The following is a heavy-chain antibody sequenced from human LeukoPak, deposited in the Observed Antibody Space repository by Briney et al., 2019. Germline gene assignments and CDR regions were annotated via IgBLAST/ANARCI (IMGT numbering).Heavy chain of an antibody. CDR3: AKDSGVVAAFSDY. D-gene: IGHD2-15*01. V-gene: IGHV3-30*18. CDR1: GFTFSSYG. CDR2: ISYDGSNK. Sequence: GRSLRLSCAASGFTFSSYGMHWVRQAPGKGLEWVAVISYDGSNKYYADSVKSRFTISRDNSKNTLYLQMNSLRAEDTAVYYCAKDSGVVAAFSDYWGQGTLVTVSS. J-gene: IGHJ4*02.